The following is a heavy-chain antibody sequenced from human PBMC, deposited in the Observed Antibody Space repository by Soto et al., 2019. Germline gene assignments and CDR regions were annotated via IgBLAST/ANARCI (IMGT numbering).Heavy chain of an antibody. D-gene: IGHD3-22*01. CDR3: ARVEGSYYYDNSGYYLGAFDI. V-gene: IGHV3-53*01. CDR2: IYSGGST. J-gene: IGHJ3*02. Sequence: GGSLRLSCAASGFTVSSNYMSWVRQAPGKGLEWVSVIYSGGSTYYADSVKGRFTISRDNSKNTLYLQMNSLRAEDTAVYYCARVEGSYYYDNSGYYLGAFDIWGRGTMVTVSS. CDR1: GFTVSSNY.